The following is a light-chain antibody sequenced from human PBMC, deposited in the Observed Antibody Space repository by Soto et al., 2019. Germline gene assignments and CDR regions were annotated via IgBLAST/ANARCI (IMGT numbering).Light chain of an antibody. V-gene: IGLV1-47*01. CDR1: SSNIGSHY. CDR2: KNN. Sequence: QSVLTQPPSASGTPGQRVTISCSGSSSNIGSHYVYWYQQLPGTAPKLLIYKNNQRPSGVPDRLSGSKSGTSASLAISGLRSEDEADYYCAAWDDRLSGEVFGGGTKLTVL. CDR3: AAWDDRLSGEV. J-gene: IGLJ3*02.